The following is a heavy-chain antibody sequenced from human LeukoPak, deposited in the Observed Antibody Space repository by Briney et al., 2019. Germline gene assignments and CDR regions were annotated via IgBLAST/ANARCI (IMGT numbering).Heavy chain of an antibody. CDR3: ARVVGQGGWLPYYFDY. J-gene: IGHJ4*02. Sequence: SETLSLTCTVSGGSISSGSYYWSWIRQPAGKGLEWIGRIYTSGSTNYNPSLKSRVTISVDTSKNQFSLKLSSVTAADTAVYYCARVVGQGGWLPYYFDYWGQGTLVTVSS. CDR1: GGSISSGSYY. V-gene: IGHV4-61*02. CDR2: IYTSGST. D-gene: IGHD6-19*01.